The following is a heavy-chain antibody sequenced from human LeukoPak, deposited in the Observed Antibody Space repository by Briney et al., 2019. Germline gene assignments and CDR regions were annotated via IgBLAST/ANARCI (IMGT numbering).Heavy chain of an antibody. CDR1: GFTFSSYA. V-gene: IGHV3-30*04. J-gene: IGHJ4*02. CDR3: AGGTVVPAAIDF. CDR2: ISYDGSNK. Sequence: GGSLRLSCAASGFTFSSYAMHWVRQAPGKGLEWVAVISYDGSNKYYADSVKGRFTISRDNSKNTLYLQMNSLRAEDTAVYYCAGGTVVPAAIDFWGQGTLVTVSS. D-gene: IGHD2-2*01.